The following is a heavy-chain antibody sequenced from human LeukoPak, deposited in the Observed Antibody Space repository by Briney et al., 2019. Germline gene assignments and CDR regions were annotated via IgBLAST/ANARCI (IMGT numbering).Heavy chain of an antibody. V-gene: IGHV3-30*04. CDR1: GFTFSSYA. Sequence: PGGSLRLSCAASGFTFSSYAMHWVRQAPGKGLEWVAVISYDGSNKYYADSVKGRFTISRDNSKNTLYLQMNSLRAEDTAVYYCARIKAIDYWGQGTLVTVSS. CDR2: ISYDGSNK. J-gene: IGHJ4*02. CDR3: ARIKAIDY.